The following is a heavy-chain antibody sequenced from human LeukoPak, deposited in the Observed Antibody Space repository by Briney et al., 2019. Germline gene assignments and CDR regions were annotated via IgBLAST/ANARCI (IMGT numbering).Heavy chain of an antibody. D-gene: IGHD1-7*01. CDR1: GDSVSSNSAA. J-gene: IGHJ3*02. V-gene: IGHV6-1*01. CDR2: TYYKSKWYN. CDR3: ARGGRYNWNYFGDAFDI. Sequence: SQTLSLTCAISGDSVSSNSAAWNWIRQSPSRGLEWLGRTYYKSKWYNDYAVSVKGRITINPDTSKNQFSLKLSSVTAADTAVYYCARGGRYNWNYFGDAFDIWGQGTMVTVSS.